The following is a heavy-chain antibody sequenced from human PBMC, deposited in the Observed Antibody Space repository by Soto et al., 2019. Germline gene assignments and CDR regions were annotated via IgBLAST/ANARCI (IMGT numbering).Heavy chain of an antibody. CDR2: IYWDDDK. CDR1: GFSLSTTGVG. J-gene: IGHJ3*02. V-gene: IGHV2-5*05. CDR3: AHRLGQSGSNWDSGAFDI. Sequence: QITLNESGPTLVKPTQILTLTCTFSGFSLSTTGVGVGWIRQPPGKALKWLGFIYWDDDKRYDPSLKSRLTISKDTPKCLVVLIMTNMDPIDTATYYCAHRLGQSGSNWDSGAFDIWGQGTMVTVSS. D-gene: IGHD6-13*01.